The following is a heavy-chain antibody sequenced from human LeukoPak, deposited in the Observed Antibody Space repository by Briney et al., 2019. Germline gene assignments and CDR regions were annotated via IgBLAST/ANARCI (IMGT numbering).Heavy chain of an antibody. J-gene: IGHJ3*02. CDR2: IYYSGST. CDR3: AREDSSSWEHAFDI. V-gene: IGHV4-59*08. CDR1: GGSICSYY. D-gene: IGHD6-13*01. Sequence: SETLSLTCTVSGGSICSYYWSWIRQPPGKGLEWIGYIYYSGSTNYNPSLKSRVTISVDTSKNQFSLKLSSVIAADTAVYYCAREDSSSWEHAFDIWGQGTMVTVSS.